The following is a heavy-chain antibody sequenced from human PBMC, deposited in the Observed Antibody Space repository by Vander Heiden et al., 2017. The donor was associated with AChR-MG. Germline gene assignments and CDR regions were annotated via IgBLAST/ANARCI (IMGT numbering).Heavy chain of an antibody. D-gene: IGHD6-13*01. CDR3: AKVRQLVRVLAPFDY. Sequence: ELQLLESGGGLVQPGGSLRLSCAASGFTFSSYAMSWVRQAPGKGLEWVSAISGSGGSTYYADSVKGRFTISRDNSKNTLYLQMNSLRAEDTAVYYCAKVRQLVRVLAPFDYWGQGTLVTVSS. CDR1: GFTFSSYA. J-gene: IGHJ4*02. V-gene: IGHV3-23*01. CDR2: ISGSGGST.